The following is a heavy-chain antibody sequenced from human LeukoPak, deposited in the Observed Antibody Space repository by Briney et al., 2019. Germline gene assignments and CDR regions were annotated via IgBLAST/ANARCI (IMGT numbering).Heavy chain of an antibody. V-gene: IGHV4-34*01. CDR3: ARGLVSPTRYDSSGYYGPNFDY. J-gene: IGHJ4*02. Sequence: PSETLSLTCAVYGGSFSGYYWSWIRQPPGKGLEWIGEINHSGSTNHNPSLKSRVTISVDTSKNQFSLKLSSVTAADTAAYYCARGLVSPTRYDSSGYYGPNFDYWGQGTLVTVSS. CDR2: INHSGST. CDR1: GGSFSGYY. D-gene: IGHD3-22*01.